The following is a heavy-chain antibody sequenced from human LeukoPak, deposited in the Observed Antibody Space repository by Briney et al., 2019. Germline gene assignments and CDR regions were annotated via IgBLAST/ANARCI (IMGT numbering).Heavy chain of an antibody. CDR3: ARATRIAAAAPSFSGDFDY. D-gene: IGHD6-13*01. CDR1: GYSFTSYW. J-gene: IGHJ4*02. Sequence: GESLKISCKGSGYSFTSYWIGWVRQMPGKGLEWMGIIYPGDSDTRYSPSFQGRVAISADKSISTAYLQWSSLKASDTAMYYCARATRIAAAAPSFSGDFDYWGQGTLVTVSS. V-gene: IGHV5-51*01. CDR2: IYPGDSDT.